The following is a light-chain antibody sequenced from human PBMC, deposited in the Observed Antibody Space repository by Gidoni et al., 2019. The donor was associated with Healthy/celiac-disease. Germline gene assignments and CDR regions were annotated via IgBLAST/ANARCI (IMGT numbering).Light chain of an antibody. Sequence: EIVLTQSPATLSLSPGERATLSYRASQSVSSYLAWYQQKPGQAPRLLIYDASNRATGIPARFSGSGSGTDFTLTISSLEPEDFAVYYCQQRSNWPLSCGQGTRLEIK. CDR3: QQRSNWPLS. CDR1: QSVSSY. V-gene: IGKV3-11*01. CDR2: DAS. J-gene: IGKJ5*01.